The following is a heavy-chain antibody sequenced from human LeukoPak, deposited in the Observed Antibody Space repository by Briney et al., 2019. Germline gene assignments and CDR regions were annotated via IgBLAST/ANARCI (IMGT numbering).Heavy chain of an antibody. J-gene: IGHJ4*02. Sequence: LETLSLTCAVYGGSFSGYYWSWICQPPGKGLEWIGEINHSGSTNYNPSLKSRVTISVDTSKNQFSLKLSSVTAADTAVYYCARKQQLDYYFDYWGQGTLVTVSS. CDR2: INHSGST. V-gene: IGHV4-34*01. D-gene: IGHD6-13*01. CDR1: GGSFSGYY. CDR3: ARKQQLDYYFDY.